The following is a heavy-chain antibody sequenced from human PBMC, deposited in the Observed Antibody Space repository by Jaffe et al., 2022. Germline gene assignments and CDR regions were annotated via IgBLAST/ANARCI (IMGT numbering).Heavy chain of an antibody. Sequence: EVQLVESGGGLVQPGRSLRLSCTASGFTFGDYAMSWFRQAPGKGLEWVGFIRSKAYGGTTEYAASVKGRFTISRDDSKSIAYLQMNSLKTEDTAVYYCTRDSSSAYCGGDCSGRTFDYWGQGTLVTVSS. CDR2: IRSKAYGGTT. CDR3: TRDSSSAYCGGDCSGRTFDY. V-gene: IGHV3-49*03. J-gene: IGHJ4*02. CDR1: GFTFGDYA. D-gene: IGHD2-21*01.